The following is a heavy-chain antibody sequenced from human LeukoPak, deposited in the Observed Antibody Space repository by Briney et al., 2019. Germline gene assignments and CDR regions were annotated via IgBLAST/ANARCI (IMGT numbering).Heavy chain of an antibody. CDR1: GFTVSSNY. D-gene: IGHD1-26*01. V-gene: IGHV3-66*02. CDR2: ISGSGVT. Sequence: GGSLRLSCAASGFTVSSNYMSWVRQAPGKGLEWVSGISGSGVTDYADSVKGRFTISRDNSKNTLYLQMNSLSAEDTAVYYCARGPPDGWEVYFDFWGQGTLVIVSS. CDR3: ARGPPDGWEVYFDF. J-gene: IGHJ4*02.